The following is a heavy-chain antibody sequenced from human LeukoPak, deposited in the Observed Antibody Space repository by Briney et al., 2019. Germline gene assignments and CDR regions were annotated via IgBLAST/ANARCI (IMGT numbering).Heavy chain of an antibody. CDR3: ASSSGIAVKLGWFDP. D-gene: IGHD6-19*01. V-gene: IGHV4-39*07. CDR2: IYYSGST. J-gene: IGHJ5*02. Sequence: SETLSLTCTVSGGSISSSSYDWGWIRQPPGKGLEWIGSIYYSGSTYYNPSLKSRVTISVDTSKNQFSLKLSSVTAADTAVYYCASSSGIAVKLGWFDPWGQGTLVTVSS. CDR1: GGSISSSSYD.